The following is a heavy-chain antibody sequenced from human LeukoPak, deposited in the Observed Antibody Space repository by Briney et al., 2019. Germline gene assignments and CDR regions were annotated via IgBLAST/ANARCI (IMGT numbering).Heavy chain of an antibody. CDR3: ASARDLDY. V-gene: IGHV3-23*01. J-gene: IGHJ4*02. CDR1: GFTFSNYA. Sequence: GGSLRLSCAASGFTFSNYAMSWVRQAPGKGLEWVSAISGSGDNTYYADSVKGRFTVSRDNSKNTLYLQMNSLRAEDTAVYYCASARDLDYWGQGTLVTVSS. CDR2: ISGSGDNT.